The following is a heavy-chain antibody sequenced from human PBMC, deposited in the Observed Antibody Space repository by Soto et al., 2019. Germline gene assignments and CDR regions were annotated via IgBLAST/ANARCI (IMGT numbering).Heavy chain of an antibody. CDR1: GGSISSYY. CDR2: IYYSGST. CDR3: ASHKQQLVLSGWHNWFDP. V-gene: IGHV4-59*01. Sequence: PSETLSLTCTVSGGSISSYYWSWIRQPPGKGLEWIGYIYYSGSTNYNPSLKSRVTISVDTSKNQFSLRLSSVAAADTAVYYCASHKQQLVLSGWHNWFDPWGQGTLVTVSS. D-gene: IGHD6-13*01. J-gene: IGHJ5*02.